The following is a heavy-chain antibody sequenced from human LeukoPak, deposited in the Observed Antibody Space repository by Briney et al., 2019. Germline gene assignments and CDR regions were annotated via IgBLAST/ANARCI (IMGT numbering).Heavy chain of an antibody. D-gene: IGHD3-10*01. V-gene: IGHV3-7*01. Sequence: GGSLRVSCAASGFTFSNYWMSWVRQTPGKRLEWVANIKQDGSEQYYVDSVKGRFTISRDNAKNSVFLQMNSLRAEDTAVYFCARPDVSGLMWFGESRWGQGTLVTVSS. J-gene: IGHJ4*02. CDR2: IKQDGSEQ. CDR3: ARPDVSGLMWFGESR. CDR1: GFTFSNYW.